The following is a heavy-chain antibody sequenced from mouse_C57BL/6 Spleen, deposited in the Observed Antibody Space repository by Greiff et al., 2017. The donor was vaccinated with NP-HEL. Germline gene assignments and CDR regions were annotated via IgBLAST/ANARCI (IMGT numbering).Heavy chain of an antibody. Sequence: VQLQQSDAELVKPGASVKISCKVSGYTFTDHTIHWMKQRPEQGLEWIGYIYPRDGSTKYNEKFKGKATLTADKSSSTAYMQLNSLTSEDSAVYFCAREGHYGSSPRFFAYWGQGTLVTVSA. D-gene: IGHD1-1*01. J-gene: IGHJ3*01. CDR3: AREGHYGSSPRFFAY. CDR2: IYPRDGST. CDR1: GYTFTDHT. V-gene: IGHV1-78*01.